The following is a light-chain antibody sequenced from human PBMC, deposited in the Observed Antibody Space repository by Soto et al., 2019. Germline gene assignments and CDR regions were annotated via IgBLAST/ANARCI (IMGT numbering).Light chain of an antibody. V-gene: IGKV3-20*01. CDR1: QSVSSSY. CDR2: GSS. Sequence: EIVLTQSPGTLSLSPGERATLSCRASQSVSSSYLAWYQQTPDQATRLLIYGSSSRATGIPDKFSGSGFGTDFTLTISSLEPEVFEVYYCEQYGSSPLTFGPGTEVDIK. CDR3: EQYGSSPLT. J-gene: IGKJ3*01.